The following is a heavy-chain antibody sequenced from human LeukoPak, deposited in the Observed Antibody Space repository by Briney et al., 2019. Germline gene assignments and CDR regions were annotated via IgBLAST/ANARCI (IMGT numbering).Heavy chain of an antibody. CDR1: GGSISSGGYS. V-gene: IGHV4-30-2*01. D-gene: IGHD3-10*02. CDR3: ARVGITIFRHAACDI. CDR2: IYHSGST. J-gene: IGHJ3*02. Sequence: SQTLSLTCAVSGGSISSGGYSWSWIRQPPGKGLEWIGYIYHSGSTYYNPSLKSRVTISVDRSKNQFSLKLSSVTAADTAVYYCARVGITIFRHAACDIWGQGTMVTVSS.